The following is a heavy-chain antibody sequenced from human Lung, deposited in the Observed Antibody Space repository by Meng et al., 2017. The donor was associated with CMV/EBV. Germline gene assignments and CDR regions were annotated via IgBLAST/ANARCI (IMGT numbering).Heavy chain of an antibody. CDR1: GYTFTNYG. V-gene: IGHV1-18*01. D-gene: IGHD1-26*01. J-gene: IGHJ4*02. CDR2: INAYNGDT. Sequence: QAQRVQSGGGVKQPGASVKASCKASGYTFTNYGITWVRQAPGQGLEWMGWINAYNGDTNYAQTLQGRVTMTTDTSTSTAYMELRSLRSDDTAVYYCARVEVGITSGDYWGQGTLVTVSS. CDR3: ARVEVGITSGDY.